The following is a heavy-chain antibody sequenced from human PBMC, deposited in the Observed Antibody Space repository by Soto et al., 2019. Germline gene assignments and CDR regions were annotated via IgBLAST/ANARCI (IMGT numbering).Heavy chain of an antibody. CDR1: GFTFSSNS. V-gene: IGHV3-23*01. CDR3: VMRAGDY. J-gene: IGHJ4*02. CDR2: IGAGDDTT. D-gene: IGHD3-16*01. Sequence: EVQLMESGGGVARPGGSLRLFCATSGFTFSSNSMNWVRQVPGKRLEWVSRIGAGDDTTYYTDSVEGRFTISRDDSKGTLYLQMNSLKVEDTAIYFCVMRAGDYWGQGTLVTVSS.